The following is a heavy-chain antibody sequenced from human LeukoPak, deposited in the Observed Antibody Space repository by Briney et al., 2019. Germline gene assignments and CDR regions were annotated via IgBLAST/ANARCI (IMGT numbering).Heavy chain of an antibody. D-gene: IGHD5-18*01. CDR2: IGTGGNTI. Sequence: GRSLTLSCAASGFIFSNYGMHWLRQAAGRGLEWVAYIGTGGNTILYADSVKGQFTISRDNAETSLYLQMDSLRADDTAIYYCARLLTRLYSYGYDYWGQGVLVTVST. V-gene: IGHV3-48*03. J-gene: IGHJ4*02. CDR3: ARLLTRLYSYGYDY. CDR1: GFIFSNYG.